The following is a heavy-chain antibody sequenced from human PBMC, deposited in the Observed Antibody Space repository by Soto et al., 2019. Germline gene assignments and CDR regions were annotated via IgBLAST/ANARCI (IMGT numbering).Heavy chain of an antibody. V-gene: IGHV3-74*01. CDR2: INTDGSST. J-gene: IGHJ4*02. CDR1: GLTFSSYW. CDR3: ARASGSNIHFDY. D-gene: IGHD1-26*01. Sequence: EVQLVESGGGLVQPGGSLRLSCAASGLTFSSYWMQWVRQAPGKGLVWVSRINTDGSSTTYADSVKGRFTISRDNTKNTRYLQMNSLRVEDTAVYYCARASGSNIHFDYWGQGTLVTVSS.